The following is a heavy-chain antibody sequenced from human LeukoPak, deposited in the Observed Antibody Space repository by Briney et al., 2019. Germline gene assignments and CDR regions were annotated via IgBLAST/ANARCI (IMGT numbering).Heavy chain of an antibody. D-gene: IGHD3-16*01. CDR2: INHSGST. CDR3: ARDGGGLNAFDI. J-gene: IGHJ3*02. Sequence: SETLSLTCAVYGGSFSGYYWSWIRQPPGKGLEWIGEINHSGSTNYNPSLKSRVTISVDTSKNQCSLKLSSVTAADTAVYYCARDGGGLNAFDIWGQGTMVTVSS. V-gene: IGHV4-34*01. CDR1: GGSFSGYY.